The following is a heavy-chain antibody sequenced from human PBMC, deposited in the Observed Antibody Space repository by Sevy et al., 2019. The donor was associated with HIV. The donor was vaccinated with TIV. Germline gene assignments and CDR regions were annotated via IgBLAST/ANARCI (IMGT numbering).Heavy chain of an antibody. V-gene: IGHV3-15*01. CDR2: IKSKIDGEKT. CDR1: GFTFCNAW. D-gene: IGHD3-22*01. Sequence: GGSLRLSCAVSGFTFCNAWMNWVRQAPGTGLQWVGLIKSKIDGEKTDYVAPVKGRFTISRDDSTNTLYLQMNSLKTEDTGVYYCATAPGYYDSAPFDYWGPGTLVTVSS. CDR3: ATAPGYYDSAPFDY. J-gene: IGHJ4*02.